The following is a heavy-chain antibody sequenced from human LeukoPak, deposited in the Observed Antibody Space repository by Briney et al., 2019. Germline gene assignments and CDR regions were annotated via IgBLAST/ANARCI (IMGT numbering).Heavy chain of an antibody. J-gene: IGHJ3*02. CDR1: GGSISSYY. D-gene: IGHD2-2*01. CDR3: ARDRFWTLGYCSSTSCHDAFDI. Sequence: PSETLSLTCTVSGGSISSYYWSWIRQPPGKGLGWIGYIYYSGRTNYNPSLKSRVTISVDTSKNQFSLKLSSVTAADTAVYYCARDRFWTLGYCSSTSCHDAFDIWGQGTTVTVSS. CDR2: IYYSGRT. V-gene: IGHV4-59*13.